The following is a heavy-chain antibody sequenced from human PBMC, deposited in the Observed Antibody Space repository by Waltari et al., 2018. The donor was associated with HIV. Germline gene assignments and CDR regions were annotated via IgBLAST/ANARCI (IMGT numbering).Heavy chain of an antibody. CDR3: ARGQVYYYYFMDV. CDR2: INGGDQIT. V-gene: IGHV1-3*01. CDR1: GNHFTGYA. J-gene: IGHJ6*03. Sequence: QVQLVESGAEVKSPGAPVKVFCKDSGNHFTGYAIPWVRQAPGQSREWVGWINGGDQITKYSQKFQCRVTITTDTSASTAYMELRRLTAEDAAVYYCARGQVYYYYFMDVWGKGTTVTVSS.